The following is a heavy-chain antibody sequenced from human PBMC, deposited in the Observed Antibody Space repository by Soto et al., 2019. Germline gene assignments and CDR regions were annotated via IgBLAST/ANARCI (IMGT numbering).Heavy chain of an antibody. CDR3: AKDLPRRSSGSAFEY. CDR2: VSASGVNT. V-gene: IGHV3-23*01. CDR1: GFTFSTYA. J-gene: IGHJ4*02. D-gene: IGHD1-26*01. Sequence: EVQLLESGGKLVQPGGSLTLSCAASGFTFSTYAMAWVRQAPGKGLEWVSGVSASGVNTDYADPVKGRFYISRENFKNTVSLHLNGLRAEDPALYYCAKDLPRRSSGSAFEYWGQGTPVTVSS.